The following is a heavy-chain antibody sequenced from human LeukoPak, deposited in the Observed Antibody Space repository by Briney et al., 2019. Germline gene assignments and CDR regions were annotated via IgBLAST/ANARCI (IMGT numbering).Heavy chain of an antibody. CDR1: GFTFSNYG. Sequence: GGSLRLSCAASGFTFSNYGMHWVRQAPGKGLEWVAVVSSDGSIDYYADSLRGRFTVSRDNSKNTMFLQFNTLRPEDTAVYYCAREGMGTTFSAWFDPWGQGTLVTVSS. CDR3: AREGMGTTFSAWFDP. V-gene: IGHV3-30*03. J-gene: IGHJ5*02. D-gene: IGHD1-7*01. CDR2: VSSDGSID.